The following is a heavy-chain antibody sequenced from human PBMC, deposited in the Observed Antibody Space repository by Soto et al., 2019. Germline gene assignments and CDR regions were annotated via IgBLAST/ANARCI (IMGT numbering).Heavy chain of an antibody. D-gene: IGHD3-10*01. V-gene: IGHV1-69*02. CDR2: IIPILGIA. CDR1: GGTFSSYT. J-gene: IGHJ6*03. CDR3: ARGIWFGEANYYMDV. Sequence: SVKVSCKASGGTFSSYTISWVRQAPGQGLEWMGRIIPILGIANYAQKFQGRVTITADKSTSTAYMELSSLRSEDTAVYYRARGIWFGEANYYMDVWGKGTTVTVSS.